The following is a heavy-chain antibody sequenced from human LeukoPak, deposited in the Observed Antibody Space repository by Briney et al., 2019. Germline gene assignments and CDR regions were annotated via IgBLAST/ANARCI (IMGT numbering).Heavy chain of an antibody. V-gene: IGHV4-61*02. D-gene: IGHD2-2*01. CDR1: GGSISSGSYY. J-gene: IGHJ6*03. Sequence: SETLSLTCTVSGGSISSGSYYWSWIRQPAGKGLEWIGRIYTSGSTNYNPSLKSRVTISVDTSKNQFSLKLSSVTAADTAVYYCARDFVGGYCSSTSCSYYYYMDVWGKGTTVTVSS. CDR3: ARDFVGGYCSSTSCSYYYYMDV. CDR2: IYTSGST.